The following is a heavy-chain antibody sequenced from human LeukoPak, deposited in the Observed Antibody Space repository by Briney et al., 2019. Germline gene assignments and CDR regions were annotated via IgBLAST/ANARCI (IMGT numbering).Heavy chain of an antibody. CDR3: AREGLLLWFGEFPLDAFDI. Sequence: SETLSLTCTVSGGFTSSGSYYWSWIRQPAGTGLEWIGRIYTSGSTYYNPSLKSRVTISVDTSKNQFSLKLSSVTAADTAVYYCAREGLLLWFGEFPLDAFDIWGQGTMVTVSS. D-gene: IGHD3-10*01. V-gene: IGHV4-61*02. J-gene: IGHJ3*02. CDR1: GGFTSSGSYY. CDR2: IYTSGST.